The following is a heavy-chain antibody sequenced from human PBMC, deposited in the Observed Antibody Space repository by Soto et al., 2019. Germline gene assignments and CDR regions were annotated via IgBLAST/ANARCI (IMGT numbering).Heavy chain of an antibody. CDR3: ARGGLYYYYMDV. Sequence: PSETLSLTCTVSGGSISSLYWGWIRQPPGKGLEWIGYIYYSGSTNYNPSLKSRVTVSVDTSKNQFSLKLSSVTAADTAVYYCARGGLYYYYMDVWGKGTTVTVSS. CDR2: IYYSGST. CDR1: GGSISSLY. V-gene: IGHV4-59*11. J-gene: IGHJ6*03.